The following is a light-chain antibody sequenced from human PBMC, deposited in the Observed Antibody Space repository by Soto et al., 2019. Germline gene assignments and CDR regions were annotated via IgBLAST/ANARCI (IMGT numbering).Light chain of an antibody. CDR1: QSLLHSNGYNY. Sequence: IVMTQSPLSLPVTPGEPASISCRSSQSLLHSNGYNYLDWYLQKPGQSPQLLIYLGSNRSSGVPDRFSGSGSGTDFTLKISRVEADDVGVYYCMQALQTSYTFGQGTKLEIK. J-gene: IGKJ2*01. V-gene: IGKV2-28*01. CDR3: MQALQTSYT. CDR2: LGS.